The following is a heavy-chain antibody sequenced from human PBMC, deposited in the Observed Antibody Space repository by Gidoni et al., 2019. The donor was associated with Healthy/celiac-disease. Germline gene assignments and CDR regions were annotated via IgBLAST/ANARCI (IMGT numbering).Heavy chain of an antibody. CDR1: GGSMISSSYY. V-gene: IGHV4-39*01. CDR2: IYYSGST. Sequence: QLQLQESGPGLVKPSETLSRTCPVSGGSMISSSYYWGWIRQPPGKGLEWIGSIYYSGSTYYNPSLKSRVTISVDTSKNQFSLKLSSVTAADTAVYYCARLGNSGYQTESQYYFDYWGQGTLVTVSS. J-gene: IGHJ4*02. CDR3: ARLGNSGYQTESQYYFDY. D-gene: IGHD3-22*01.